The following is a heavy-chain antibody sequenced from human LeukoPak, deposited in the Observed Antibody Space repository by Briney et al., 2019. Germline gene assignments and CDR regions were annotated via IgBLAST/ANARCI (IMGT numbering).Heavy chain of an antibody. D-gene: IGHD3-16*01. Sequence: GGSLRLSCEASGFTLSTYWMNWVRQVPGKGLDWVANINPDGSGKWYVDSVKGRFTIARDNADNSLSLQMNSLRAEDTAVYYCASWGAGGNSWGQGTLVTVSS. CDR3: ASWGAGGNS. V-gene: IGHV3-7*01. J-gene: IGHJ4*02. CDR1: GFTLSTYW. CDR2: INPDGSGK.